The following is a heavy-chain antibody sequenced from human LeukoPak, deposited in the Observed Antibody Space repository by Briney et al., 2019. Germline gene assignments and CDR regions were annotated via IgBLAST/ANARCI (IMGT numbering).Heavy chain of an antibody. D-gene: IGHD1-26*01. CDR1: GYTFTGYY. CDR3: ARDLTAVGYNWFDP. J-gene: IGHJ5*02. Sequence: ASVKVSCKASGYTFTGYYMHWVRQAPGQGLEWMGWINPNSGGTNYAQKFQGRVTMTRDTSIGTAYMELSRLRSDDTAVYYCARDLTAVGYNWFDPWGQGTLVTVSS. V-gene: IGHV1-2*02. CDR2: INPNSGGT.